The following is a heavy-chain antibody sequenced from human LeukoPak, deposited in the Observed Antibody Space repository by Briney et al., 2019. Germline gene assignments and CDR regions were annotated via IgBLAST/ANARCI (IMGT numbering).Heavy chain of an antibody. V-gene: IGHV3-9*01. CDR2: ISWNSGSI. Sequence: AGGSLRLSCAASGFTFDDYAMHWVRPAPGKGLEWVSGISWNSGSIGYADSVKGRFTISRDNAKNSLYLQMNSLRAEDTAVYYCARMMAVAGPFDYWGQGTLVTVSS. D-gene: IGHD6-19*01. CDR3: ARMMAVAGPFDY. J-gene: IGHJ4*02. CDR1: GFTFDDYA.